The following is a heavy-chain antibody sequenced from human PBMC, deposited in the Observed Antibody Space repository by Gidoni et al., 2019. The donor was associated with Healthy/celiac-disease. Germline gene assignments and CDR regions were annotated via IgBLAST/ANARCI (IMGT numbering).Heavy chain of an antibody. CDR1: GGTFSSYA. Sequence: QVQLVQSGAEVKKPGSSVKVSCKASGGTFSSYAISWVRQAPGQGLEWMGRIIPILGIANYAQKFQGRVTITADKSTSTAYMELSSLRSEDTAVYYCARGRFLEDYYYGMDVWGQGTTVTVSS. J-gene: IGHJ6*02. CDR2: IIPILGIA. D-gene: IGHD3-3*01. CDR3: ARGRFLEDYYYGMDV. V-gene: IGHV1-69*09.